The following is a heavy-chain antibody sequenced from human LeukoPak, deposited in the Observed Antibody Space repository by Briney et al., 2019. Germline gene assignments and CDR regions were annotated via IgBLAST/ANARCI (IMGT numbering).Heavy chain of an antibody. CDR2: LSGSGTDI. Sequence: GGSLRLSCVASGFAFNIYTMTWVRHAPGKGLEWVSTLSGSGTDIIYADSVKGRFTISRDNSKNTLYLQMNGLRAEDTAVYYCAKDIAQGYTFGSIEQDYWGQGTLVTVSS. V-gene: IGHV3-23*01. CDR1: GFAFNIYT. D-gene: IGHD5-18*01. CDR3: AKDIAQGYTFGSIEQDY. J-gene: IGHJ4*02.